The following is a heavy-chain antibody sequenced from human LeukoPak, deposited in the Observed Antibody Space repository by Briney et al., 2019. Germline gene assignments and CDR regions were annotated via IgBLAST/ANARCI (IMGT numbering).Heavy chain of an antibody. CDR2: ISSSGSTI. D-gene: IGHD3-10*02. CDR1: GFTFSSYE. J-gene: IGHJ6*04. Sequence: GGSLRLSCAASGFTFSSYEMNWVREARGKGLEWVSYISSSGSTIYYADSVKGRFTISRDNAKNSLYLQMNSLRAEDTAVYYCAELGITMIGGVWGKGTTVTISS. CDR3: AELGITMIGGV. V-gene: IGHV3-48*03.